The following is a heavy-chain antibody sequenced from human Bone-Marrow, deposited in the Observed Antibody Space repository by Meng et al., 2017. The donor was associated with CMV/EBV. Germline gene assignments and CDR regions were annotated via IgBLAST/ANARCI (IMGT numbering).Heavy chain of an antibody. Sequence: QVQLPPWGAGVLKPSETLALTCAVYGGSFSGYYWSWIRQPPGKGLEWIGEINHSGSTNYNPSLKSRVTISVDTSKNQFSLKLSSVTAADTAVYYCARGVDYYDSSGYYYWGQGTLVTVSS. V-gene: IGHV4-34*01. D-gene: IGHD3-22*01. CDR2: INHSGST. CDR1: GGSFSGYY. CDR3: ARGVDYYDSSGYYY. J-gene: IGHJ4*02.